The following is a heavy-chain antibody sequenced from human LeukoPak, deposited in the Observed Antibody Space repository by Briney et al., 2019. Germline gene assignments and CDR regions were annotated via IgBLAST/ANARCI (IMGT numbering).Heavy chain of an antibody. J-gene: IGHJ4*02. V-gene: IGHV3-48*03. CDR2: ISSSGSTI. D-gene: IGHD3-3*01. CDR1: GFTFSSYA. CDR3: ARDFGLNRRISVAVY. Sequence: PGGSLRLSCAASGFTFSSYAMSWVRQAPGKGLEWVSYISSSGSTIYYADSVKGRFTISRDNAKNSLYLQMNSLRAEDTAVDYCARDFGLNRRISVAVYWGQGTLVTVSS.